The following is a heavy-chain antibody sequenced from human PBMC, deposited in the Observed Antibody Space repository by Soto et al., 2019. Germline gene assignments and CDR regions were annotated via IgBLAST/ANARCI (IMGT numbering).Heavy chain of an antibody. Sequence: EVQLLESGGGLVQPGGSLRLSCAASGFTFSIYAMSWVRQAPGKGLEWVSSIRGSGGSTYYADSVKGRFTISRDNSKNTLYLQMNSLRAEDTAVYYCARGLVPFDYWGQGTLVTVSS. CDR1: GFTFSIYA. V-gene: IGHV3-23*01. J-gene: IGHJ4*02. CDR3: ARGLVPFDY. CDR2: IRGSGGST. D-gene: IGHD6-19*01.